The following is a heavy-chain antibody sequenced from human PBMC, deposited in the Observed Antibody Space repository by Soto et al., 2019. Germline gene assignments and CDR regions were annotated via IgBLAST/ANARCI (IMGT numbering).Heavy chain of an antibody. CDR2: IYYSGST. Sequence: SETLSLTCTVSGGSISSYYWSWIRQPPGKGLEWIGYIYYSGSTNYNPSLKSRVTISVDTSKNQFSLKLSSVTAADTAVYYCARDGAKGVNYDSSYGMVVWGQGXTVTVSS. CDR1: GGSISSYY. J-gene: IGHJ6*02. D-gene: IGHD3-3*01. V-gene: IGHV4-59*01. CDR3: ARDGAKGVNYDSSYGMVV.